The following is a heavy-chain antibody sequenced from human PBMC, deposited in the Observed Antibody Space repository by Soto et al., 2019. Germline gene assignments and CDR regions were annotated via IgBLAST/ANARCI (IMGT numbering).Heavy chain of an antibody. V-gene: IGHV3-30*18. D-gene: IGHD4-17*01. CDR2: VSSERSNK. J-gene: IGHJ6*02. Sequence: GGSLRLSCAASGFTFSSYGMSWVRQAPGKGLEWVALVSSERSNKHYADSVKGRFTISRDNSKNTLYLQMDSLRVEDTAVYYCAKATVSTGYYYAMDVWGQGTTVTVSS. CDR1: GFTFSSYG. CDR3: AKATVSTGYYYAMDV.